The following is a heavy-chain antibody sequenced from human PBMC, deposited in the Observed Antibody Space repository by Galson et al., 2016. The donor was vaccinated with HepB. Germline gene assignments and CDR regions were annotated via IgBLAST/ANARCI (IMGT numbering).Heavy chain of an antibody. J-gene: IGHJ6*02. CDR2: ITSGGTT. V-gene: IGHV3-23*01. D-gene: IGHD5-18*01. CDR3: AKRPYSYGWRYGMDV. CDR1: GFSFSSYA. Sequence: SLRLSCAASGFSFSSYAMSWVRQAPGKGLEWVSGITSGGTTYYADSVKGRFTISRDNSKSILYLQMKSLRDEDTAVYYCAKRPYSYGWRYGMDVWGQGTTVTVSS.